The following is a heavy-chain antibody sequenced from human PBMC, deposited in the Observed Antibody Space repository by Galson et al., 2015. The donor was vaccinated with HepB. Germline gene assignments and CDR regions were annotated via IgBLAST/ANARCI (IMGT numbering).Heavy chain of an antibody. CDR3: TTPDAFQFDNRTYDPTMYSFDY. Sequence: QSGAEVKKPGESLKTSCKVSGYTFTELPMHWVRQAPGKGLEWMGTFDPLHGGPIYAQRFQGRVTMTEDTSTATTYIELSSLRFEDTAVYYCTTPDAFQFDNRTYDPTMYSFDYWGQGTLISVSS. J-gene: IGHJ4*02. CDR1: GYTFTELP. CDR2: FDPLHGGP. V-gene: IGHV1-24*01. D-gene: IGHD2/OR15-2a*01.